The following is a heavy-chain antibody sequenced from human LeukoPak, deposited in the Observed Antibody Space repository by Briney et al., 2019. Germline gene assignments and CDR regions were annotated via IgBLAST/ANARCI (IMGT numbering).Heavy chain of an antibody. CDR2: INPNSGGT. V-gene: IGHV1-2*02. CDR3: AREQFNTITIYWFDP. D-gene: IGHD3-3*01. J-gene: IGHJ5*02. Sequence: GASVKVSCKASGYTFTGYYMHWVRQAPGQGLEWMGWINPNSGGTNYAQKFQGRVTMTRDTSISTAYMELSSLRSEDTAVYYCAREQFNTITIYWFDPWGQGTLVTVSS. CDR1: GYTFTGYY.